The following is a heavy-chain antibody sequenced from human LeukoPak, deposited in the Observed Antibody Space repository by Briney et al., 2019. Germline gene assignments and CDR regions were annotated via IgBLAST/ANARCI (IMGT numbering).Heavy chain of an antibody. Sequence: SQTLSLTCTVSGGSISSGGYYWSWIRQHPGKGLEWIGYIYYSGSTYYNPSLKSRVTISVDTSKNQFSLKLSSVTAADTAVYYCAREVPLRGRAAGYYYYYGMDVWGQGTTVTVSS. D-gene: IGHD6-13*01. J-gene: IGHJ6*02. CDR3: AREVPLRGRAAGYYYYYGMDV. V-gene: IGHV4-31*03. CDR1: GGSISSGGYY. CDR2: IYYSGST.